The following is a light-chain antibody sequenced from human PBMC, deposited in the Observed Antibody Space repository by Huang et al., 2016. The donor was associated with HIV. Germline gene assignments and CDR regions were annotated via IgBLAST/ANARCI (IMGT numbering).Light chain of an antibody. V-gene: IGKV3D-15*01. CDR1: QNVRNN. Sequence: EIMMTQSPATLSVSPGGRATLSCRASQNVRNNLAWYQQKTGQAPRLLIYDTSTGASGIPARFSCSGSGTEFTLTISGLQSEDFAIYYCQQYDNWPPGLTFGGGTKVEI. J-gene: IGKJ4*01. CDR2: DTS. CDR3: QQYDNWPPGLT.